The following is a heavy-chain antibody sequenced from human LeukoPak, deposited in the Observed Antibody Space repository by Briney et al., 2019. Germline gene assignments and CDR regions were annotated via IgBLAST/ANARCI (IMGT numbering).Heavy chain of an antibody. V-gene: IGHV3-23*01. CDR1: GFTFSTYG. CDR3: ATYRQVLLPFES. Sequence: GGSLRLSCAASGFTFSTYGMSWVRQAPGKGLEWVSAISGSGGSTYYADSVKGRFTISRDNSQNTLYLQINSLRAEDTAIYYCATYRQVLLPFESWGQGTLVTVSS. D-gene: IGHD2-8*02. CDR2: ISGSGGST. J-gene: IGHJ4*02.